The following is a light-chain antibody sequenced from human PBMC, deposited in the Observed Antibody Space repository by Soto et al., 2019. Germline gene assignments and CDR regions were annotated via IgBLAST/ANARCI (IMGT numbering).Light chain of an antibody. J-gene: IGKJ1*01. CDR3: QQYGSSPGT. Sequence: IMMTQSPATLSLSPGERATLSCRAGQNIRSYLAWYQQKSGQAPRLLIHDASNRAPGTPARFSGSGSGTDFTLTISSLEPEDSAVYYCQQYGSSPGTFGQGTKVEIK. CDR2: DAS. V-gene: IGKV3-11*01. CDR1: QNIRSY.